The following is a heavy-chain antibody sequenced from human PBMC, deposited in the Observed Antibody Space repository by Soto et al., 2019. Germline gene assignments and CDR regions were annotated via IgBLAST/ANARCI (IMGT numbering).Heavy chain of an antibody. Sequence: QVQLVQSGAEVKKPGASVKVSCKASGYTVIGYYMHWVRQAPGQGLEWMGWIDPNSGGTHYAQKFQGWLTMTRDTSISKAYKELSRLRSDYTAVYHCARGAYLLMVYANRSDWFDPWGQGTLVTVSS. CDR1: GYTVIGYY. J-gene: IGHJ5*02. D-gene: IGHD2-8*01. CDR2: IDPNSGGT. V-gene: IGHV1-2*04. CDR3: ARGAYLLMVYANRSDWFDP.